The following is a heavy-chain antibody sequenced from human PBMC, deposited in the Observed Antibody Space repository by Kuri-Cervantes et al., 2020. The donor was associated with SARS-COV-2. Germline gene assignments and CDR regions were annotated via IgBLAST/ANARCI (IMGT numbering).Heavy chain of an antibody. V-gene: IGHV4-59*08. CDR2: IYYSGST. CDR3: ARLDGSSSWPSYFDY. D-gene: IGHD6-13*01. CDR1: GGSVSSYY. Sequence: GSLRLSCTVSGGSVSSYYWSWIWRPPGKGLEWIGYIYYSGSTNYNPSLKSRVTISVDTSKNQFSLKLSSVTAADTAVYYCARLDGSSSWPSYFDYWGQGTLVTVSS. J-gene: IGHJ4*02.